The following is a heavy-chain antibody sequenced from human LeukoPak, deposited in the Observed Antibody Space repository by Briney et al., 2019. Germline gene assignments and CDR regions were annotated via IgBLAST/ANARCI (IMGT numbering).Heavy chain of an antibody. CDR1: GFTFSNAW. V-gene: IGHV3-15*01. CDR3: TTDDIVVVPAAIGYYYYGMDV. CDR2: IKSKTDGGTT. D-gene: IGHD2-2*01. Sequence: PGGSLKPSCAASGFTFSNAWMSWVRQAPGKGLEWVGRIKSKTDGGTTDYAAPVKGRFTISRDDSKNTLYLQMNSLKTEDTAVYYCTTDDIVVVPAAIGYYYYGMDVWGKGTTVTVSS. J-gene: IGHJ6*04.